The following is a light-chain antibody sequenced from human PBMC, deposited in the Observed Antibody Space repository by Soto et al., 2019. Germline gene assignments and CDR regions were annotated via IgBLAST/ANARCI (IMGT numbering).Light chain of an antibody. CDR3: QQRSHWPT. Sequence: EIVLTQSPATLSLSPGERATLSCRASQSDSSHLAWYQQKPGQSPRLLIYDASNRATGIPARFSGSGSGTDFTLTISSLEPEDFAFYFCQQRSHWPTFGQGTKVEIK. V-gene: IGKV3-11*01. J-gene: IGKJ1*01. CDR1: QSDSSH. CDR2: DAS.